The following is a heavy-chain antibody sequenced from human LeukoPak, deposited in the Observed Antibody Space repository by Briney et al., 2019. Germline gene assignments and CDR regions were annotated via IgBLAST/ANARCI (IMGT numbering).Heavy chain of an antibody. D-gene: IGHD4-11*01. CDR2: IFYSGTT. CDR3: ARSTVTIYYLNY. J-gene: IGHJ4*02. V-gene: IGHV4-59*08. CDR1: GGSIRSYY. Sequence: SETLSLTCTVSGGSIRSYYWSWIRQPPGKGLEWVGYIFYSGTTDSNSSLKSRVTISVDTSKNQFSLKLRSVTAADTAAYYCARSTVTIYYLNYWGQGTPVTVSA.